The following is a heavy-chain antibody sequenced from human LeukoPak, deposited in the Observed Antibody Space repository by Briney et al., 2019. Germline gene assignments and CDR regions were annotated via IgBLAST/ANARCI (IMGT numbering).Heavy chain of an antibody. J-gene: IGHJ4*02. V-gene: IGHV5-51*01. Sequence: GESLKISCKASGYSFTSYWIGWVRQMPGKGLEWMGIIDPSDSDTRYTPSFQGQVTISADKSLTTAYLQWNSLKASDTAMYYCARQTAMGRSGDYWGQGTLVIVSS. CDR2: IDPSDSDT. CDR3: ARQTAMGRSGDY. D-gene: IGHD5-18*01. CDR1: GYSFTSYW.